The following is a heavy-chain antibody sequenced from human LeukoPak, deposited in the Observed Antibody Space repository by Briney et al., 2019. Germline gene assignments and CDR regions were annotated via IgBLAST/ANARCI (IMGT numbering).Heavy chain of an antibody. CDR1: GFTFSGSA. CDR2: IRSKANSYAT. D-gene: IGHD2-8*01. Sequence: GGSLRLSCAASGFTFSGSAMHWVRQASGKGLEWVGRIRSKANSYATAYAASVKGRFTISRDDSTTTAYLQMNSLKTEDTAVYYCTRRLYCTNGVCRDYWGQGTLVTVSS. CDR3: TRRLYCTNGVCRDY. V-gene: IGHV3-73*01. J-gene: IGHJ4*02.